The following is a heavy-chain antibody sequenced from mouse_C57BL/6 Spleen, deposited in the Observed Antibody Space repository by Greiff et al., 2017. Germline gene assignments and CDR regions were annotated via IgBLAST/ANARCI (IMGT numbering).Heavy chain of an antibody. J-gene: IGHJ4*01. CDR3: TRVHGSTFYYAMDY. CDR1: GFPFSSYA. V-gene: IGHV5-9-1*02. CDR2: ISSGGAYI. D-gene: IGHD1-1*01. Sequence: EVKLVESGAGLVKPGGSLKLSCAASGFPFSSYAMSWVRQTPEKRLAWVAYISSGGAYIYYADTVKGRFTISRDNARNTLYLQMSSLKSEDTAMYYWTRVHGSTFYYAMDYWGQGTSVTVAS.